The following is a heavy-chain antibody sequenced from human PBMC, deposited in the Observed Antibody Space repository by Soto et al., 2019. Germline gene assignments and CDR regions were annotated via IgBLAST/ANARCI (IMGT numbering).Heavy chain of an antibody. D-gene: IGHD4-17*01. CDR2: INPNTGGT. J-gene: IGHJ4*02. CDR1: GYTFTDYY. Sequence: QVHLVQSGGEVKKPGASVKVSCKASGYTFTDYYIHWVREAPGQGLEWMGWINPNTGGTSFAQKFLGGVTMTRDTSISTVYMELTTLKFDYTAMYFCARRVFRGALDYWGQGTLVTVSS. CDR3: ARRVFRGALDY. V-gene: IGHV1-2*02.